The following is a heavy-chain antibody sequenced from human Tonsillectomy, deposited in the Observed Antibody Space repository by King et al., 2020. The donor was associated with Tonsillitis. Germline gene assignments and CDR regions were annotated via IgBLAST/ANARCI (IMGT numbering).Heavy chain of an antibody. CDR2: IYHSGST. Sequence: QLQESGPGLVKPSETLSLTCAVSGYSISSGYYWGWIRQPPGKGLEWIGSIYHSGSTYYNPSLKSRVTISVDTSKNQFSLKLSSVTAADTAVYYCARDERFMDVWGQGTTVTASS. J-gene: IGHJ6*02. V-gene: IGHV4-38-2*02. D-gene: IGHD3-16*01. CDR3: ARDERFMDV. CDR1: GYSISSGYY.